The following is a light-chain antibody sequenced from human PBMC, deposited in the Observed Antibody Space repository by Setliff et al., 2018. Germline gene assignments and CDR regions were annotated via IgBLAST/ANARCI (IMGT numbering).Light chain of an antibody. Sequence: QSALTQPASVSGSPGQSITISCTGTSSDVGGYNYVSWYQQNPGKAPKLIIYDVSERPSGVSNRFSGSKSGNTASLTVSGLQAEDEADYYCSSYEGSNNYVVGTGTKV. CDR3: SSYEGSNNYV. J-gene: IGLJ1*01. CDR2: DVS. V-gene: IGLV2-14*03. CDR1: SSDVGGYNY.